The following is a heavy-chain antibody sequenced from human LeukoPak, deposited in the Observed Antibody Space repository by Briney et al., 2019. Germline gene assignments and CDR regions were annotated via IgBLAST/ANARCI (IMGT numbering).Heavy chain of an antibody. D-gene: IGHD3-10*01. V-gene: IGHV4-4*02. J-gene: IGHJ5*02. CDR1: GGSINNYKW. CDR3: ARDGASYYDH. Sequence: SGTLSLTCAVSGGSINNYKWWSWIRQSPGEGLEWLGEIFYTGSPNYNPSFKSRITMSVDKSNNQFSLILTSVTVADTAVYYCARDGASYYDHWGQGILVTVTS. CDR2: IFYTGSP.